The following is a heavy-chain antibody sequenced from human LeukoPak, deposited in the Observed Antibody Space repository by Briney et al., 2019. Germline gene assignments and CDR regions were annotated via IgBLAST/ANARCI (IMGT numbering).Heavy chain of an antibody. D-gene: IGHD6-13*01. J-gene: IGHJ4*02. V-gene: IGHV4-59*01. CDR2: ISNSGIT. Sequence: SETLSLTCTVSSGSISTYYWNWIRQPPGKGLEWIGYISNSGITTYNPSLKSRVTISVDSSKSQFSLKLNSVTAADTAVYYCARSGGYSSSWSLWGQGTLVTVSS. CDR3: ARSGGYSSSWSL. CDR1: SGSISTYY.